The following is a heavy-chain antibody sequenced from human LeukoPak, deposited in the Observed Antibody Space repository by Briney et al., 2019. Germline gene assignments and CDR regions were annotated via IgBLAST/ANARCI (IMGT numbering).Heavy chain of an antibody. CDR2: IYYSGST. Sequence: SGTLSLTCTVSGGSISSYYWSWIRQPPGKGLEWIGYIYYSGSTNYNPSLKSRITISVDTSKNQFSLKLSSVTAADTAVYYCARGGVGATTGEYFDYWGQGTLVTVSS. CDR1: GGSISSYY. J-gene: IGHJ4*02. CDR3: ARGGVGATTGEYFDY. V-gene: IGHV4-59*01. D-gene: IGHD1-26*01.